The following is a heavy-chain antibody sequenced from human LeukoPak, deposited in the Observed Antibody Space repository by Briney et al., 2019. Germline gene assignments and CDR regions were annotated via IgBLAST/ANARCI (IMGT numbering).Heavy chain of an antibody. J-gene: IGHJ4*02. CDR3: ARVKGPSRPNYGDWDY. V-gene: IGHV3-48*03. CDR1: GFTFSSYE. CDR2: ISSSGSTV. D-gene: IGHD4-17*01. Sequence: GGSLRLSGAASGFTFSSYEMNWVRQAPGKGLEWVSYISSSGSTVYYADSVKGRFTISRDNAKNSLYLQMNSLRAEDTAVYYCARVKGPSRPNYGDWDYWGQGTLVTVSS.